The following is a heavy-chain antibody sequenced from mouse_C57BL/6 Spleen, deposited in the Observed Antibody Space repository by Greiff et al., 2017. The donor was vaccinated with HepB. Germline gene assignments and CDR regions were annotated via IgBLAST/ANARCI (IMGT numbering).Heavy chain of an antibody. D-gene: IGHD2-3*01. CDR2: ISSGGDYI. J-gene: IGHJ4*01. CDR1: VFTFSTYA. Sequence: EVLLVESGEGLVKPGGSLKHSCAASVFTFSTYAMSWVLQTPEKRLEWVAYISSGGDYIYYADPVKGRFPISRDNARNTLYLQMSSLKSEDTSMYYCTRCDGYSGAMDHWGEGTSAIVSS. V-gene: IGHV5-9-1*02. CDR3: TRCDGYSGAMDH.